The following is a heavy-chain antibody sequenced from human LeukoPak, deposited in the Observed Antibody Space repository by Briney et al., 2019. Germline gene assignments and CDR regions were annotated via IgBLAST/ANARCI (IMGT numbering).Heavy chain of an antibody. J-gene: IGHJ4*02. CDR2: IYYSGST. V-gene: IGHV4-59*01. D-gene: IGHD6-13*01. Sequence: SETLSLTCTVSGGSINSYYWSWIRQPPGKGLEWIGYIYYSGSTNYNPSLKSRVTISVDTSKNQFSLKLSSVTAADTAVYYCARGGWGYSSSWYEGRYWGQGTLVTVSS. CDR1: GGSINSYY. CDR3: ARGGWGYSSSWYEGRY.